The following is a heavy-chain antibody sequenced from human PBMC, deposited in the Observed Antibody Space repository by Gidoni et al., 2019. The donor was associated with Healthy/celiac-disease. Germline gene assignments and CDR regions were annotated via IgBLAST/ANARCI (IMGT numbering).Heavy chain of an antibody. Sequence: QVQLVESGGGLVKPGGSLRLSCAASGFTFSDYYMRWIRQAPGKGLEWVSYISSSGSTIYYADSVKGRFTISRDNAKNSLYLQMNSLRAEDTAVYYCARDGEAAVARATRYYYGMDVWGQGTTVTVSS. CDR3: ARDGEAAVARATRYYYGMDV. V-gene: IGHV3-11*01. CDR2: ISSSGSTI. D-gene: IGHD6-19*01. CDR1: GFTFSDYY. J-gene: IGHJ6*02.